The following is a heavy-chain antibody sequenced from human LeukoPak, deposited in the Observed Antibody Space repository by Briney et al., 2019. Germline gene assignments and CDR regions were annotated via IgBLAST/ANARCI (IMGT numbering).Heavy chain of an antibody. D-gene: IGHD2-2*02. CDR2: INHSGSN. V-gene: IGHV4-34*01. J-gene: IGHJ5*01. CDR3: ARGPGRRKYCSSTSCYTGIRWFDS. Sequence: SETLSLTCAVYGGSFSGYYWSWIRQPPGRGLEWIGEINHSGSNNYNPSLKSRVTISVDTSKNQFSLKLSSVTAADTAVYYCARGPGRRKYCSSTSCYTGIRWFDSWGQGTLVTVSS. CDR1: GGSFSGYY.